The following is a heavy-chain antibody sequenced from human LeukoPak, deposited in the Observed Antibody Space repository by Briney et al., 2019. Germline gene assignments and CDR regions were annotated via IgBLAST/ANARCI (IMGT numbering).Heavy chain of an antibody. D-gene: IGHD6-13*01. CDR3: ARHAKAYGSSCDY. CDR1: GYSFTTYW. J-gene: IGHJ4*02. V-gene: IGHV5-10-1*01. Sequence: KRGESLKISCKGSGYSFTTYWIGWVRQMPGKGLEWMGRIDPSDSYTNYSPSFQGHVTISADKSLSTAYLQWTSLKASDTAMYYCARHAKAYGSSCDYWGQGTLVTVSS. CDR2: IDPSDSYT.